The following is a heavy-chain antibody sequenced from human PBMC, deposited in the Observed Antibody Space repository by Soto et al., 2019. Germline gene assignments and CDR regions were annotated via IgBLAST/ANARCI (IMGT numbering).Heavy chain of an antibody. D-gene: IGHD3-10*01. J-gene: IGHJ6*02. CDR2: IYWNDDK. CDR3: AHATYYYGSGSFYYYYGMDV. CDR1: GFSLSTSGVG. V-gene: IGHV2-5*01. Sequence: SGPTLVNPTQTLTLTCTFSGFSLSTSGVGVGWIRQPPGKALEWLALIYWNDDKRYSPSLKSRLTITKDTSKNQVVLTMTNMDPVDTAIYYCAHATYYYGSGSFYYYYGMDVWGQGTTVTVTS.